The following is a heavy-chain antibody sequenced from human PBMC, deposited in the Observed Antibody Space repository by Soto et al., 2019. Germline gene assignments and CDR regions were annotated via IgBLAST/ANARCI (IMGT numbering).Heavy chain of an antibody. CDR2: IYYSGNT. Sequence: PSETLSLTCTVSGGSVSSTTYYWGWIRRPPGKGLEWIGSIYYSGNTYYNPSLKSRVTISVDTSKNQFSLKLSSVSAADTAVYYCARHLKLIYGSGTQPRRTRLTYFPHWGQGTLVTVSS. CDR3: ARHLKLIYGSGTQPRRTRLTYFPH. CDR1: GGSVSSTTYY. J-gene: IGHJ1*01. V-gene: IGHV4-39*01. D-gene: IGHD3-10*01.